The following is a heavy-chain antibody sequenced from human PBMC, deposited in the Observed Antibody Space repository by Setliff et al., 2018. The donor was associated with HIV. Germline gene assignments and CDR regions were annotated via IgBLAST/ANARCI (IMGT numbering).Heavy chain of an antibody. CDR2: IDPNSGGT. V-gene: IGHV1-2*06. D-gene: IGHD3-22*01. J-gene: IGHJ3*02. Sequence: APVKGSCKASGYSFTGHYKHWVRQAPGQGLEWLGRIDPNSGGTKYAQKFQGRVTMTRDTSITTAYMGLRRLRSDDTAVYYCASPFGASDSGGYEYEAFAIWCQGTMVTVSS. CDR1: GYSFTGHY. CDR3: ASPFGASDSGGYEYEAFAI.